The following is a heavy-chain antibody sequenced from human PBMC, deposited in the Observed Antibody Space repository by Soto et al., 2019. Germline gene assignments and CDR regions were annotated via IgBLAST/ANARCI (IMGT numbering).Heavy chain of an antibody. D-gene: IGHD3-10*01. Sequence: PXGSLRISRAASGFPFINFTMSWVRQSPGKGLEWVSAISGTGSRTWYADSVRGRFTVSRDNSKNTLYLQMNSLRDEDTAVYYCAKFGASGSYFQFDYWGPGTLVTVSS. V-gene: IGHV3-23*01. CDR2: ISGTGSRT. J-gene: IGHJ4*02. CDR3: AKFGASGSYFQFDY. CDR1: GFPFINFT.